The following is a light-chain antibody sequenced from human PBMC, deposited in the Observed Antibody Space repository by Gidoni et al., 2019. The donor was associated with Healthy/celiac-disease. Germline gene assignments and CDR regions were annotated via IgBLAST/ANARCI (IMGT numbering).Light chain of an antibody. J-gene: IGKJ1*01. CDR2: AAS. V-gene: IGKV1-39*01. CDR1: QSISSY. Sequence: DIQMTQSPSSLSASVGDRVTTTCRASQSISSYLNWYQQKPGKAPKLLIYAASSLQSGVPSRFSGSGSGTDFTRTISSLQPEDFATYYCQQSYSTPATFGQGTKVEIK. CDR3: QQSYSTPAT.